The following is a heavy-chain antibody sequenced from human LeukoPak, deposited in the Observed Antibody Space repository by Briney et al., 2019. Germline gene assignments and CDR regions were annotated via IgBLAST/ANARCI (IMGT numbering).Heavy chain of an antibody. CDR2: IYYSGFT. D-gene: IGHD3-22*01. J-gene: IGHJ4*02. V-gene: IGHV4-39*01. CDR1: GGSISSSSYY. Sequence: SETLSLTCTVSGGSISSSSYYWGWIRQPPGKGLEWIGRIYYSGFTYYNPSLKSRVTISVDTSKNQFSLKLSSVTTADTAVYYCARLDYYDSSAYPYYFDYWGQGTLVTVSS. CDR3: ARLDYYDSSAYPYYFDY.